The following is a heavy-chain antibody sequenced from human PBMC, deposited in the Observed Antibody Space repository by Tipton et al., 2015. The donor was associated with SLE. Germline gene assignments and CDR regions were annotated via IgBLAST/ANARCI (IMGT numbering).Heavy chain of an antibody. CDR1: GVSISRSY. CDR2: IYHSENT. J-gene: IGHJ6*02. Sequence: TLSLTCTVSGVSISRSYWSWIRQPSGKGLEWIGNIYHSENTYYNPSLKSRVTMSVDTAKNQVSLKLTSVTAADTAVYYCARGMLTWRGAIVGVDVWGQGTTVNVSS. D-gene: IGHD2-8*01. V-gene: IGHV4-59*04. CDR3: ARGMLTWRGAIVGVDV.